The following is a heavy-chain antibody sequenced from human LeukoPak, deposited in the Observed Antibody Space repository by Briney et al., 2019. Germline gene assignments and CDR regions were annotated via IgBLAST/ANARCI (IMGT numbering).Heavy chain of an antibody. D-gene: IGHD2-2*01. CDR3: AREGGHCSSTSCYVHFQH. CDR2: INSDGSST. V-gene: IGHV3-74*01. CDR1: GFTFSSYW. Sequence: GGSLRLSSAASGFTFSSYWMHRVRQAPGKGLVWVSRINSDGSSTSYADSVKGRFTISRDNAKNTLYLQMNSLRAEDTAVYYCAREGGHCSSTSCYVHFQHWGQGTLVTVSS. J-gene: IGHJ1*01.